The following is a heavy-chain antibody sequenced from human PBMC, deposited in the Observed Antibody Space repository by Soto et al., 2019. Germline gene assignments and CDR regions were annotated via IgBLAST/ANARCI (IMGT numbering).Heavy chain of an antibody. D-gene: IGHD3-10*01. CDR2: LHSGGDT. CDR3: ARDGPYYYASRMDV. Sequence: EVQLVESGGGLVQPGGSLRLSCVASGFPFSSNYMTWVRQAPGKGLEWVSVLHSGGDTNYANSVKGRFTIPRHDSTNTVFLQMNSLTAEDTAVYYCARDGPYYYASRMDVWGQGTTVTVSS. V-gene: IGHV3-53*04. CDR1: GFPFSSNY. J-gene: IGHJ6*02.